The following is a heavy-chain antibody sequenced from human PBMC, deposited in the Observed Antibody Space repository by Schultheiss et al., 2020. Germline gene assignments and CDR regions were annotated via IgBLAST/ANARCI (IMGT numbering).Heavy chain of an antibody. CDR2: ISSDGNTK. J-gene: IGHJ4*02. Sequence: GGSLRLSCAASGFTFSSYAMHWVRRAPGKGLEWVAIISSDGNTKYYADSVKGRFTVSRDNSKNTVYLQMNSLRAEDTAVYYCARGAPRGLWFGELLDYWGQGTLVTVSS. CDR1: GFTFSSYA. CDR3: ARGAPRGLWFGELLDY. V-gene: IGHV3-30-3*01. D-gene: IGHD3-10*01.